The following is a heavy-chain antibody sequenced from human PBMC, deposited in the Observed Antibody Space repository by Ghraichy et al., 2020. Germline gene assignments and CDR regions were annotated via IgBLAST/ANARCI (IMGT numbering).Heavy chain of an antibody. Sequence: GSVKVSCAASGFTFSSYWMSWVRQAPGKGLEWVANIKQDGSEKYYVDSVKGRFTISRDNAKNSLYLQMNSLRAEDTAVYYCARDSWGGYCSSTSCYENYYYGMDVWGQGTTVTVSS. D-gene: IGHD2-2*01. CDR1: GFTFSSYW. CDR2: IKQDGSEK. V-gene: IGHV3-7*03. J-gene: IGHJ6*02. CDR3: ARDSWGGYCSSTSCYENYYYGMDV.